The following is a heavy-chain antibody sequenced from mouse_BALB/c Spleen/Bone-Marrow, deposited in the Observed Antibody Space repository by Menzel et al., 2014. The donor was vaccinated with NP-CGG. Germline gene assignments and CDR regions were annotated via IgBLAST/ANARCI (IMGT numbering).Heavy chain of an antibody. CDR3: ARTAAENFDY. V-gene: IGHV14-3*02. Sequence: EVQLQESGAELAKPGASVKLTCTASGFNIKDTYMHWVKQRPEQGLEWIGRIDPANGNTKYDPKFQGKATITADTSSNTAYLQLSSLTARDTAVYYCARTAAENFDYWGQGTTLTVSS. CDR1: GFNIKDTY. J-gene: IGHJ2*01. CDR2: IDPANGNT. D-gene: IGHD1-2*01.